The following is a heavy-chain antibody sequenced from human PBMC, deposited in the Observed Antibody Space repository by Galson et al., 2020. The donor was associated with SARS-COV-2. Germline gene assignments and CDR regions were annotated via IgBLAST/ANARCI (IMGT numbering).Heavy chain of an antibody. V-gene: IGHV3-30*03. CDR2: ISYDGSNK. Sequence: GGSLRLSCTASGITFSSHAFHWVRQAPGEGLEWVSFISYDGSNKYYEESVKGRFTVSRDNARNTLYLQMTSLRAEDTAVYYCARVGRDAPNGDYEDGGYYYNAMVIWGQGTTVTVSS. D-gene: IGHD4-17*01. CDR3: ARVGRDAPNGDYEDGGYYYNAMVI. CDR1: GITFSSHA. J-gene: IGHJ6*02.